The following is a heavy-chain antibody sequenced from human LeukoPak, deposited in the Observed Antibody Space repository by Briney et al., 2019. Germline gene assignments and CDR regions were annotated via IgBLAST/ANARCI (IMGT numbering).Heavy chain of an antibody. J-gene: IGHJ4*02. CDR2: VGRSGVDT. Sequence: GGSLRLSCVASGFTFSSYAVSWFRQAPGKGLEWVSTVGRSGVDTYYADSVRGRFTISKDSSKNTLQMNSLSAEDTAIYYCAKHSGGVYGNSDSWGQGILVTVSS. CDR1: GFTFSSYA. V-gene: IGHV3-23*01. CDR3: AKHSGGVYGNSDS. D-gene: IGHD1-1*01.